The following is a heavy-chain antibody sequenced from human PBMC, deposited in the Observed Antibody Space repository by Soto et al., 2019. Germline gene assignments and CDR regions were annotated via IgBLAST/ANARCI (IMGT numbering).Heavy chain of an antibody. CDR2: INPNSGAT. V-gene: IGHV1-2*04. J-gene: IGHJ4*02. CDR3: ARAGSFDWLPYFDY. CDR1: GYTFTDHY. D-gene: IGHD3-9*01. Sequence: ASVKVSCKASGYTFTDHYIHWVRQAPGQGLEWKGWINPNSGATNYAQNFQGWVTMTTDTSISTAYMELSRLRSDDTAVYYCARAGSFDWLPYFDYWGQGTLVTVSS.